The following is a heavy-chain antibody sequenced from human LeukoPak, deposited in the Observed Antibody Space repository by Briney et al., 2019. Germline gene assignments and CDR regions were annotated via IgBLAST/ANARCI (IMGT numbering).Heavy chain of an antibody. J-gene: IGHJ4*02. V-gene: IGHV4-34*01. Sequence: SETLSLTCAVYGGSFSGYYWSWIRQPPGKGLEWIGEINHSGSTNYNPSLKSRVTISVDTSKNQFSLKLSSVTAADTAVYYCAREGVDYYDSSGYPFDYWGQGTLVTVSS. CDR3: AREGVDYYDSSGYPFDY. CDR1: GGSFSGYY. D-gene: IGHD3-22*01. CDR2: INHSGST.